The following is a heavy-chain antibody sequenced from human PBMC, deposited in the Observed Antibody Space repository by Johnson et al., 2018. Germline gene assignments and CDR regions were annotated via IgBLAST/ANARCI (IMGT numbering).Heavy chain of an antibody. V-gene: IGHV1-69*09. CDR3: ASGPCNDGRCYPTLFQD. Sequence: QVQLVQSGAEVKKPGSSVKVSCRASGGTFGNYSIIWLRQAPGQGLEWMGRLIPVLEIANYALSFQGRVTITADKSTSTAYLALSSLRSEDTAMYYCASGPCNDGRCYPTLFQDWGQGTLVTVSS. D-gene: IGHD2-15*01. CDR1: GGTFGNYS. J-gene: IGHJ1*01. CDR2: LIPVLEIA.